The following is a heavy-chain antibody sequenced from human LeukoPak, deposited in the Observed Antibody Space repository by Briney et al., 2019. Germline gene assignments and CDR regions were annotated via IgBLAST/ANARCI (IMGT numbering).Heavy chain of an antibody. CDR2: TYYRSEWSN. CDR1: GDSVSSNSAA. D-gene: IGHD4-23*01. CDR3: ARAVAGGRYFDL. Sequence: SQTLSLTCAISGDSVSSNSAAWNWIRQSPSRGLEWLGRTYYRSEWSNDYAVSVKSRIIINPDTSKNQFSLQLNSVTPEDTAVYFCARAVAGGRYFDLWGRGTLVTASS. V-gene: IGHV6-1*01. J-gene: IGHJ2*01.